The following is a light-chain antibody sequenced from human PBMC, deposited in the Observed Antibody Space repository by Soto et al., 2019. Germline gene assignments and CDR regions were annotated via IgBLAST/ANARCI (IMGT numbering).Light chain of an antibody. J-gene: IGKJ2*03. CDR3: QQYGDYNSLRYS. V-gene: IGKV3-20*01. CDR1: QSVSTNY. CDR2: ATS. Sequence: EIVLTQSPGTLSLSPGDRVTLSCRASQSVSTNYFSWYQQKPGQAPRLLIYATSSRAVGIPDRFSGSGSGTDFTLTISRREPEDFAMYYCQQYGDYNSLRYSFGQGTRLEI.